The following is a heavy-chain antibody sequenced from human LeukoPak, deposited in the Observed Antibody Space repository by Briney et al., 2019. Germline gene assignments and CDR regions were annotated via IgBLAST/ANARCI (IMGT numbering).Heavy chain of an antibody. CDR3: ASFSGYDFGNWFDP. CDR2: IYYSGST. D-gene: IGHD5-12*01. J-gene: IGHJ5*02. V-gene: IGHV4-39*07. Sequence: SETVSLTCTVSGGSISSSSYYWGWIRQPPGKGLEWIGSIYYSGSTNYNPSLKSRVTISVDTSKNQFSLKLSSVTAADTAVYYCASFSGYDFGNWFDPWGQGTLVTVSS. CDR1: GGSISSSSYY.